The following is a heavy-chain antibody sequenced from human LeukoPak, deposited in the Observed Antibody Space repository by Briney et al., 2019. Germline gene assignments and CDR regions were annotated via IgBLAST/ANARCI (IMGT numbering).Heavy chain of an antibody. V-gene: IGHV4-4*07. J-gene: IGHJ3*02. CDR2: IYTSGST. CDR3: AREGIAAAHDAFDI. D-gene: IGHD6-13*01. CDR1: GGSISSYY. Sequence: SETLSLTCTVSGGSISSYYWSWIRQPAGKGLEWIGRIYTSGSTNYNPSLKSRVTMSVDTSKNQFSLKLSSVTAADTAVYYCAREGIAAAHDAFDIWGQGTMVTVSS.